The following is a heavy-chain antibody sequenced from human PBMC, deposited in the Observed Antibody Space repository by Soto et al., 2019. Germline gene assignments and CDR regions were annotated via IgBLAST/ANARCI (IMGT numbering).Heavy chain of an antibody. Sequence: GGSLGLSCAASGFTLSGYAMDWVRQAPGKGLEYVSGMSSNGVGTYYANSVQGRFTISRDNSKNTVYLQVGSLRPEDMAVYYCARRARPDFYYMDVWGKGTTVTVSS. D-gene: IGHD6-6*01. CDR1: GFTLSGYA. J-gene: IGHJ6*03. CDR3: ARRARPDFYYMDV. V-gene: IGHV3-64*01. CDR2: MSSNGVGT.